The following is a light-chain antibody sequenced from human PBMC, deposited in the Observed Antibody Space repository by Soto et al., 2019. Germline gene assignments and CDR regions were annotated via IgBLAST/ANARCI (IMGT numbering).Light chain of an antibody. J-gene: IGLJ3*02. Sequence: HSVLTQPASVSGSPGQSITVSCTGTSSDVGGYNYVSWYQQHPGKAPKLIVYDVTHRPSGVSNRFSGSRSGDTASLTISGLQAEDEADYFCSSYTSSNTWVFGGGTKLTVL. CDR3: SSYTSSNTWV. CDR1: SSDVGGYNY. V-gene: IGLV2-14*03. CDR2: DVT.